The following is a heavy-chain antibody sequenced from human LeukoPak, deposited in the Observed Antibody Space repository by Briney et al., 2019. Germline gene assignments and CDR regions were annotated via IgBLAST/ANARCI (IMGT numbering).Heavy chain of an antibody. V-gene: IGHV4-30-2*01. CDR3: ARERVTYYYGSGSYYNWFDP. J-gene: IGHJ5*02. CDR1: GGSISSGGYS. CDR2: IYHSGST. D-gene: IGHD3-10*01. Sequence: SETLSLTCAVSGGSISSGGYSWSWIRQPPGKGLEWIGYIYHSGSTYYNPSLKSRVTISVDRSKNQFSPKLSSVTAADTAVYYCARERVTYYYGSGSYYNWFDPWGQGTLVTVSS.